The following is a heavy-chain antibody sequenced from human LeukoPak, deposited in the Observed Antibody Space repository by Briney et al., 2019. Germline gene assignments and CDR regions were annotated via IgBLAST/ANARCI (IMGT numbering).Heavy chain of an antibody. CDR2: IRIKTNSYAT. CDR1: GFTFSGSD. J-gene: IGHJ4*02. CDR3: TTLDFDY. V-gene: IGHV3-73*01. Sequence: GGSLRLSCAASGFTFSGSDIHWVGQASGKGLEWVCRIRIKTNSYATEYAASVKGRFTISRDDSKNTAYLQMNSLKTEDTAVYYCTTLDFDYWGQGTLVTVSS.